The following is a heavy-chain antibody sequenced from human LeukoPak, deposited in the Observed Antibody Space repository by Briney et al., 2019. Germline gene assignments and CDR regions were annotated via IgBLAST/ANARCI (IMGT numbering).Heavy chain of an antibody. CDR3: ATFSSGWSYYFDY. J-gene: IGHJ4*02. D-gene: IGHD6-19*01. CDR2: IYYSGIT. V-gene: IGHV4-59*01. CDR1: GGSISSYY. Sequence: PSETLSLTCTVSGGSISSYYWSWIRQPPGKGLEWIGYIYYSGITNYNPSLKSRVTISVDTSKNQFSLKLSSVTAADTAVYYCATFSSGWSYYFDYWGQGTLVTVSS.